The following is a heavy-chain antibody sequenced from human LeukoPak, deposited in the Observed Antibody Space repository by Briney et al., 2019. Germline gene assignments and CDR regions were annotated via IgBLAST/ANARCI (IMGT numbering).Heavy chain of an antibody. CDR2: IIPIFGTA. Sequence: GASVTVSCKASGGTFSSYAISWVRQAPGQGLEWMGGIIPIFGTANYAQKFQGRVTITADESTSTAYMELSSLRSEDTAVYYCARGYCSGTSCQHRLLDYWGQGTLVTVSS. V-gene: IGHV1-69*13. CDR3: ARGYCSGTSCQHRLLDY. J-gene: IGHJ4*02. CDR1: GGTFSSYA. D-gene: IGHD2-2*01.